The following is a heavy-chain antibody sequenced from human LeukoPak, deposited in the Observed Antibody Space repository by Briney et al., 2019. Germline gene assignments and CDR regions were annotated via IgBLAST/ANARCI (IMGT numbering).Heavy chain of an antibody. CDR2: ISSSTI. J-gene: IGHJ4*02. V-gene: IGHV3-69-1*02. CDR1: GFTFSDYP. D-gene: IGHD3-22*01. Sequence: PGGSLRLSCTASGFTFSDYPMNWVRQAPGKGLEWVSYISSSTIYYADSLKGRFTISRDNAKNSLYLQMNSLRAEDTAVYYCARAHYYDSSGLDFWGQGTLVTVSS. CDR3: ARAHYYDSSGLDF.